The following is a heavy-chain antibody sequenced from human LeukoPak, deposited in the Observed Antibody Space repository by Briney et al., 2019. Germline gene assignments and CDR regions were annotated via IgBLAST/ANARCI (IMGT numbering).Heavy chain of an antibody. Sequence: GGSLRLSCAASGFSFSSYWMTWVRQSPGKGPEWVANIRQDESERYTVDSVKGRFTISRDNAKNSVYLHMNSLRAEDTALYYCARLSAYYYGSFFYYYMDVWGKGTTGTVSS. V-gene: IGHV3-7*01. D-gene: IGHD3-10*01. J-gene: IGHJ6*03. CDR3: ARLSAYYYGSFFYYYMDV. CDR2: IRQDESER. CDR1: GFSFSSYW.